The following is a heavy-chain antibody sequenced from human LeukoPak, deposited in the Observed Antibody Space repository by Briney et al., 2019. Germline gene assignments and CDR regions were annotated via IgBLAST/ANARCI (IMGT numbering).Heavy chain of an antibody. D-gene: IGHD3-10*01. J-gene: IGHJ4*02. Sequence: GGSLRLSCAASGFTFSSYAMSWVRQAPGKGLVWVSRINSDGSSTSYADSVKGRFTISRDNAKNTLYLQMNSLRAEDTAVYYCARDLWFGEFTPYHFDYWGQGTLVTVSS. V-gene: IGHV3-74*01. CDR2: INSDGSST. CDR1: GFTFSSYA. CDR3: ARDLWFGEFTPYHFDY.